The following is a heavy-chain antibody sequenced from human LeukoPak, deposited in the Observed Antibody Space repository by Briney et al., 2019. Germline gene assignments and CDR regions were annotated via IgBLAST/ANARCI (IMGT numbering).Heavy chain of an antibody. CDR3: ARLRAARYFFDY. CDR1: DDSISSGAYS. Sequence: SETLSLTCTVSDDSISSGAYSWVWVRQPPGKGLEFIGSVYYGGKTYYNPSLKSRVTMSVETPKKHFSLNLTSVNAADTAVYYCARLRAARYFFDYWGQGARVTVSS. V-gene: IGHV4-39*02. D-gene: IGHD6-6*01. CDR2: VYYGGKT. J-gene: IGHJ4*02.